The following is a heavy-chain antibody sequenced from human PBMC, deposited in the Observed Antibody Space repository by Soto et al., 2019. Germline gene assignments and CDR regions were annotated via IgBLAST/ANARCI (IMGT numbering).Heavy chain of an antibody. CDR1: GYTFRASG. CDR2: INLFDGRT. V-gene: IGHV3-23*01. CDR3: AREGVYGTDHYYRGMDG. J-gene: IGHJ6*02. D-gene: IGHD4-17*01. Sequence: EEQLLASGGGLVQPGGSLTLSCAAAGYTFRASGMGWIRQTPERGLEWVSSINLFDGRTYYTDSVKGRFTISKDDSKSTVSLQLNSLRVDNTAIYYCAREGVYGTDHYYRGMDGWGQGRQVTVS.